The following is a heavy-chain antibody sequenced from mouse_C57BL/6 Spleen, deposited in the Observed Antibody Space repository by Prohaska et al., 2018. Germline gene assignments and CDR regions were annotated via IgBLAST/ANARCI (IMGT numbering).Heavy chain of an antibody. J-gene: IGHJ4*01. CDR1: GYTFTDYN. D-gene: IGHD3-2*02. CDR2: INPNNGGT. V-gene: IGHV1-22*01. Sequence: GYTFTDYNMHWVKQSHGKSLEWIGYINPNNGGTSYNQKFKGKATLTVNKSSSTAYMELRSLTSEDSAVYYCAREGSSGNGAMDYWGQGTSVTVSS. CDR3: AREGSSGNGAMDY.